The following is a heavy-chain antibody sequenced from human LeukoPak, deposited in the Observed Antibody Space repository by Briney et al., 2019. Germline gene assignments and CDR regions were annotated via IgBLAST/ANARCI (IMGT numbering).Heavy chain of an antibody. J-gene: IGHJ6*02. V-gene: IGHV3-23*01. CDR3: AKEGRSSHFYYGMDV. Sequence: GGSLRLSCAASGFTFSSYAMSWVRQAPGKGLEWVSAISGSGGSTYYADSVKGRFTISRDNSKNTLHLQMNSLRAEDTAVYYSAKEGRSSHFYYGMDVWGQGTTVTVSS. D-gene: IGHD3-16*02. CDR2: ISGSGGST. CDR1: GFTFSSYA.